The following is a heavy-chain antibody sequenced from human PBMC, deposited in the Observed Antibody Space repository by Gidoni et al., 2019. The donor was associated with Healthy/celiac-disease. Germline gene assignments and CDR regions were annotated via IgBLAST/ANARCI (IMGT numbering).Heavy chain of an antibody. D-gene: IGHD6-19*01. J-gene: IGHJ4*02. CDR1: GGSFSGYY. CDR2: INHSGST. CDR3: ARGPTYSSGRPFDY. V-gene: IGHV4-34*01. Sequence: QVQPHSWCAGLLKPSETLSLTCAVYGGSFSGYYRSWIRQPPGKGLEWFGEINHSGSTNYNPSLKSRVTISVDTSKNQFSLKLSSVTAADTAVYYCARGPTYSSGRPFDYWGQGTLVTVSS.